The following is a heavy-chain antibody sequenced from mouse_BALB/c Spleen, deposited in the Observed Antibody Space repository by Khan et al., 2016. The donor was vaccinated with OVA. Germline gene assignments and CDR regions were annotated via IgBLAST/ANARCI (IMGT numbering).Heavy chain of an antibody. Sequence: EVQLVESGGDLVKPGGSLKLSCAASGFTFSTYGMSWVRQTPDKRLEWVATISSGGSYTYYVDSVKGRFTISRDNAKKTLYLQMSSLKSEDTARYYCARLAYYYNSEGFAYWGQGTLVTVSA. CDR2: ISSGGSYT. V-gene: IGHV5-6*01. CDR1: GFTFSTYG. J-gene: IGHJ3*01. CDR3: ARLAYYYNSEGFAY. D-gene: IGHD1-1*02.